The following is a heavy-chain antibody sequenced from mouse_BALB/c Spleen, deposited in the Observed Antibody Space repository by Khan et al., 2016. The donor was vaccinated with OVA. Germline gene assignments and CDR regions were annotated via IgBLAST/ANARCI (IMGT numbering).Heavy chain of an antibody. CDR2: ISYSGNT. J-gene: IGHJ2*01. V-gene: IGHV3-2*02. CDR1: GFSITSDYA. CDR3: ARVYGGDFDY. Sequence: EVQLQESGPGLVKPSQSLSLTCTVTGFSITSDYAWYWIRQFPGNKLEWMGFISYSGNTNYNPSLKSRASITRDTSKNQFFLHLNSVTTEDTATYYGARVYGGDFDYWGQGTTLTVSS. D-gene: IGHD1-1*01.